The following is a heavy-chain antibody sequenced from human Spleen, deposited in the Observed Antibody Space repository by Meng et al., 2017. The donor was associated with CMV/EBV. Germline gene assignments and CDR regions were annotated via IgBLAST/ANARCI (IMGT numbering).Heavy chain of an antibody. D-gene: IGHD3-3*01. CDR1: FSNYG. CDR2: IRSAGSIE. Sequence: FSNYGMHWVRQAPGKGLEWVAFIRSAGSIEFYAGFVEGRFTISRDNSKNTLYLQMNSLRGEDTAVYYCAKDFWDGSLMTYYYYGMDVWGRGTTVTVSS. V-gene: IGHV3-30*02. CDR3: AKDFWDGSLMTYYYYGMDV. J-gene: IGHJ6*02.